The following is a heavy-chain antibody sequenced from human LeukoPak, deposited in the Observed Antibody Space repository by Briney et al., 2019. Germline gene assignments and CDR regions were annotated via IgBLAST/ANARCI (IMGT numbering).Heavy chain of an antibody. Sequence: SETLSLTCAVYGGSFSGYYWSWIRQPPGKGLEWIGEINHSGSTNYNPSLKSRVTISVDTSKNQFSLKLSSVTAADTAVYYCARGFYGDYWGQGTLVTVSS. CDR2: INHSGST. CDR1: GGSFSGYY. CDR3: ARGFYGDY. J-gene: IGHJ4*02. D-gene: IGHD3-16*01. V-gene: IGHV4-34*01.